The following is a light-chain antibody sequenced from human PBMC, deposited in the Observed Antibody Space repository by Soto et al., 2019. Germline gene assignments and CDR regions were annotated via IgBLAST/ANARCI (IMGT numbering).Light chain of an antibody. J-gene: IGKJ5*01. V-gene: IGKV3-20*01. CDR3: QQYGSSSST. Sequence: EIVLTQSPGTLSLSPGERATLSCRASQSVSSLAWYQHKPGQTPRILIYSTSNRATGIPVRFSGSGSGTDFTLTISRLESEDFAVYYCQQYGSSSSTFGQGTRLEIK. CDR2: STS. CDR1: QSVSS.